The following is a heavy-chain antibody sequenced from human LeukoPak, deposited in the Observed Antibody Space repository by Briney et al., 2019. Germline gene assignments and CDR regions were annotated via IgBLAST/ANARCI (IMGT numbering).Heavy chain of an antibody. J-gene: IGHJ5*02. CDR2: IYGDAGT. Sequence: GGSLRLSCTVSGFSVTTTYIDWVRQAPGKGPEWVALIYGDAGTVYADFVKGRFTISRANSKNTWFLQMNSLRPEASAFYYCARERAGRQAWVEFDLWGQGTLVTVSS. D-gene: IGHD3-10*01. V-gene: IGHV3-53*05. CDR1: GFSVTTTY. CDR3: ARERAGRQAWVEFDL.